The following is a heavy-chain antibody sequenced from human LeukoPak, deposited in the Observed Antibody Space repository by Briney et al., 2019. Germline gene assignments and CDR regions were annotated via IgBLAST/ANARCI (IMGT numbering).Heavy chain of an antibody. D-gene: IGHD6-19*01. CDR3: ARGLYSSGWALFDY. J-gene: IGHJ4*02. CDR1: GGPISCYY. Sequence: SETLSLTCTVSGGPISCYYWRWIPQPPGKGLEWMGYIYYSGSTNYNPSLKSRVTISVDTSKNQFSLTLSSVTAADTAVYYCARGLYSSGWALFDYWGQGTLVTVSS. V-gene: IGHV4-59*01. CDR2: IYYSGST.